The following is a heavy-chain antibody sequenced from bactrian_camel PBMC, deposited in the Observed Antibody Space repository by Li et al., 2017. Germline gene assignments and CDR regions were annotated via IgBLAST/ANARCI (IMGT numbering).Heavy chain of an antibody. CDR2: IHSGGYST. D-gene: IGHD4*01. J-gene: IGHJ4*01. V-gene: IGHV3S31*01. CDR1: GFTFSSYA. CDR3: ASLTAVASTSMKSH. Sequence: VQLVESGGGSVQTGGSLRLSCAASGFTFSSYAMIWVRQAPGKGLEWVSAIHSGGYSTYYVDSVKGRFTISRDNAKNTLYLHMNSLKYEDTAVYYCASLTAVASTSMKSHWGQGTQVTVS.